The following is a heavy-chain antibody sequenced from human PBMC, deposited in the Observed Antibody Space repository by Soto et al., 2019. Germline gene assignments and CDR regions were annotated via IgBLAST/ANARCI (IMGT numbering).Heavy chain of an antibody. D-gene: IGHD6-13*01. CDR2: INPYSGGT. V-gene: IGHV1-2*02. Sequence: VSVEVSCMASGYTFSGFYMYWVRQAPGQGLEWMGWINPYSGGTKSAEKFQGRATMTGDMSISTAALAVSRLTSDVMVGYSRASAPGPGTARRDFWRQGTQITFSS. CDR3: ASAPGPGTARRDF. CDR1: GYTFSGFY. J-gene: IGHJ4*02.